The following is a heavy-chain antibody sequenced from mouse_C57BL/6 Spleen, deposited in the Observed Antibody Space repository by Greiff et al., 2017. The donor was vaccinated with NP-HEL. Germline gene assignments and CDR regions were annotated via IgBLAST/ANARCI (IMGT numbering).Heavy chain of an antibody. CDR1: GYAFSSSW. Sequence: VKLLESGPELVKPGASVKISCKASGYAFSSSWMNWVKQRPGKGLEWIGRIYPGDGDTNYNGKFKGKATLTADKSSSTAYMQLSSLTSEDSAVYFCARSTVVAGRYAMDYWGQGTSVTVSS. J-gene: IGHJ4*01. CDR2: IYPGDGDT. V-gene: IGHV1-82*01. CDR3: ARSTVVAGRYAMDY. D-gene: IGHD1-1*01.